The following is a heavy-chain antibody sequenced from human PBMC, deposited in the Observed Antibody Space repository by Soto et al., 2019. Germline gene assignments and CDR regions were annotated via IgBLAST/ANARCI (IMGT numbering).Heavy chain of an antibody. Sequence: EVQLVESGGGLVQPGGSLRLSCAISGFTFSTYWMAWARQAPGKGLEWVSNIKQDGSDKYYVDSVKGRFTISRDNAKNSLYLQLNSLRAVDTAVYYCAREGRLLVAFDIWGQGTLVTVSS. V-gene: IGHV3-7*01. J-gene: IGHJ3*02. CDR3: AREGRLLVAFDI. D-gene: IGHD2-15*01. CDR1: GFTFSTYW. CDR2: IKQDGSDK.